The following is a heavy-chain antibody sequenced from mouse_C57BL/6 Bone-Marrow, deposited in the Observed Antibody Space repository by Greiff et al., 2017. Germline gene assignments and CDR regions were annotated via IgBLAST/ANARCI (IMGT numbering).Heavy chain of an antibody. D-gene: IGHD2-10*01. Sequence: QVQLQQPGAELARPGASVKMSCKASGYTFTSYTMNWVKQRPGQGLEWIGDINPSSGYNKYNQKFTNKATLTADKSSSTAYMQLSSLTSEDSAVYYCARSPYYGNSYFDYWGQGTTLTVSS. V-gene: IGHV1-4*01. CDR3: ARSPYYGNSYFDY. CDR2: INPSSGYN. J-gene: IGHJ2*01. CDR1: GYTFTSYT.